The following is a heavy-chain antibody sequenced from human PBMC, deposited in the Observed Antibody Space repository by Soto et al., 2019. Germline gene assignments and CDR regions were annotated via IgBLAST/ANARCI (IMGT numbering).Heavy chain of an antibody. CDR3: ARLNSRASANYYNVAY. Sequence: GESLKISCKGSGYTFTFYWITWVRQMPGKGLEWMGNIDPSDSYANYSPSFQGHVTISADKSITTAYLQWSSLKASDTAMYYCARLNSRASANYYNVAYWGEGTLVTVSS. D-gene: IGHD3-10*01. J-gene: IGHJ4*02. CDR2: IDPSDSYA. V-gene: IGHV5-10-1*01. CDR1: GYTFTFYW.